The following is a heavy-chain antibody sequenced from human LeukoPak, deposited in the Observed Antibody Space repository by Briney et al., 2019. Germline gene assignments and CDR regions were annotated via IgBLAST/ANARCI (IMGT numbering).Heavy chain of an antibody. CDR3: ARAYTAGGYYYGSGSHSVYS. J-gene: IGHJ4*02. Sequence: GASVKVSCKASGYTFTGYYMHWVRQAPGQGLEWMGRINPNSGGTNYAQKFQGRVTITRDTSISTAYMELSRLRSDDLELYYCARAYTAGGYYYGSGSHSVYSWGQGTLVTVSS. CDR2: INPNSGGT. V-gene: IGHV1-2*01. CDR1: GYTFTGYY. D-gene: IGHD3-10*01.